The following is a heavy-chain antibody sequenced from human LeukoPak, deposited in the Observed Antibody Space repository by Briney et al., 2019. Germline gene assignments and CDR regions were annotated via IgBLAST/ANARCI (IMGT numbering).Heavy chain of an antibody. CDR2: IYYSGST. J-gene: IGHJ4*02. Sequence: SETLSLTCTVSGGSISSSSYYWGWTRQPPGKGLEWIGSIYYSGSTYYNPSLKSRVTISVDTSKNQFSLKLSSVTAADTAVYYCARRGLGGSYYFDYWGQGTLVTVSS. CDR1: GGSISSSSYY. V-gene: IGHV4-39*01. D-gene: IGHD2-15*01. CDR3: ARRGLGGSYYFDY.